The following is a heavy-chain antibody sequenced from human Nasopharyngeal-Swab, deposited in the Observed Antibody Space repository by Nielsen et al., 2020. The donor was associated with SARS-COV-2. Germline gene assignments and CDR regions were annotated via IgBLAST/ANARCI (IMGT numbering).Heavy chain of an antibody. D-gene: IGHD3-3*01. Sequence: LSLTCTVSGGSISSGGYYWSWIRQAPGKGLEWVSYISSSGSTIYYADSVKGRFTISRDNAKNSLYLQMNSLGAEDTAVYYCAKDIRGYYDFSPWGLGTLVTVAS. J-gene: IGHJ5*02. V-gene: IGHV3-11*01. CDR2: ISSSGSTI. CDR1: GGSISSGGYY. CDR3: AKDIRGYYDFSP.